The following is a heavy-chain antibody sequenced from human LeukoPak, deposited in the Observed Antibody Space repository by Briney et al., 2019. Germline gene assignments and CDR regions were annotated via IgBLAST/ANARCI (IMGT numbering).Heavy chain of an antibody. J-gene: IGHJ5*01. CDR2: IYYSGCT. V-gene: IGHV4-59*01. CDR3: ARGRARDGSYPWFDS. Sequence: SETLSLTCNVSGGSIGSYYWTWLRQPPGRGLEWIGYIYYSGCTNYNPSLDSRVSISVDTSKNQFSLRLSSVTAADTAIYYCARGRARDGSYPWFDSWGQGTLGTVSS. CDR1: GGSIGSYY. D-gene: IGHD3-10*01.